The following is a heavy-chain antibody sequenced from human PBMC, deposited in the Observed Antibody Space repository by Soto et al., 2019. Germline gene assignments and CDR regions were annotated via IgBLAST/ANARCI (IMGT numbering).Heavy chain of an antibody. CDR3: ARPTVDTAMVISYYFDY. CDR1: GYTFTSYY. J-gene: IGHJ4*02. CDR2: INPSGGST. D-gene: IGHD5-18*01. V-gene: IGHV1-46*01. Sequence: ASVNVSCKASGYTFTSYYMHWVRQAPGQGLEWMGIINPSGGSTSYAQKFQGRVTMTRDTSTSTVYMELSSLRSEDTAVYYCARPTVDTAMVISYYFDYWGQGTLVTVSS.